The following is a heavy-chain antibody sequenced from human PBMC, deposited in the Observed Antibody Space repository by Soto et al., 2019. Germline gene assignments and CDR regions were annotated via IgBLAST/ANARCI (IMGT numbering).Heavy chain of an antibody. Sequence: EVQLLESGGGLVQPGGSLRLSCAASGFTFSSYAMSWVRQAPGKGLEWVSAISGSGGSTYYADSVKGRFTISRDNSKNTLYLQRNSLRAEDTAVYYCAKDITGTAPEDYYFDYWGQGTLVAVCS. CDR1: GFTFSSYA. CDR2: ISGSGGST. CDR3: AKDITGTAPEDYYFDY. J-gene: IGHJ4*02. V-gene: IGHV3-23*01. D-gene: IGHD1-7*01.